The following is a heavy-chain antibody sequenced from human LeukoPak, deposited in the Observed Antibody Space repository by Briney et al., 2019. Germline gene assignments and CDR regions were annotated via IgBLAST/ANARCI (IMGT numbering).Heavy chain of an antibody. CDR1: GGTFSSYA. Sequence: SVKVSCKASGGTFSSYAISWVRQAPGQGLEWMGGIIPIFGTANYARKFQGRATITADESTSTAYMELSSLRSEDTAVYYCAMGILTGYSVYYYYGMDVWGQGTTVTVSS. CDR3: AMGILTGYSVYYYYGMDV. CDR2: IIPIFGTA. V-gene: IGHV1-69*13. D-gene: IGHD3-9*01. J-gene: IGHJ6*02.